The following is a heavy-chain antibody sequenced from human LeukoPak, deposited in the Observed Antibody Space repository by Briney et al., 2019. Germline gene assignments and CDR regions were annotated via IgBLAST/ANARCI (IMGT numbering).Heavy chain of an antibody. J-gene: IGHJ4*02. D-gene: IGHD7-27*01. CDR2: IYYSRST. Sequence: SETLSLTCTVSGGSISSYYWSWIRQPPGKGLEWIGYIYYSRSTNYNPSLKSRVTISVDTSKNQFSLKLSSVTAADTSVYYCARDNWGSAGYWGQGTLVTVSS. V-gene: IGHV4-59*01. CDR1: GGSISSYY. CDR3: ARDNWGSAGY.